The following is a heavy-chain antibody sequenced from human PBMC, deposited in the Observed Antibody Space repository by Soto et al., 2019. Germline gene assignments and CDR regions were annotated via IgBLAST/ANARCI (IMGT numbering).Heavy chain of an antibody. Sequence: GGSLRLSCAASGFTFDDYAMHWVRQAPGKGLEWVSGISWNSGSIGYADSVKGRFTISRDNAKNSLYLQMNSLRAEDTALYYCAKGGHCSSTSCFDYWGQGTLVTVSS. CDR2: ISWNSGSI. V-gene: IGHV3-9*01. CDR3: AKGGHCSSTSCFDY. D-gene: IGHD2-2*01. CDR1: GFTFDDYA. J-gene: IGHJ4*02.